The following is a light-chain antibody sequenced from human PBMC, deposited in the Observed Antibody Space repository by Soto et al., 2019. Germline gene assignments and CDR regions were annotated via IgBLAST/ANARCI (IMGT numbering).Light chain of an antibody. J-gene: IGKJ3*01. CDR2: DAS. Sequence: EIVLTQSPATLSLSPGEGATLSCRASQSVSTSLGWYQQRPGQAPRLLIYDASNRAPGIPTRFSGSGSGTDFTLTISSLEPEDFAVYYCQQRSNWQFTFGPGTKVDIK. CDR1: QSVSTS. V-gene: IGKV3D-11*02. CDR3: QQRSNWQFT.